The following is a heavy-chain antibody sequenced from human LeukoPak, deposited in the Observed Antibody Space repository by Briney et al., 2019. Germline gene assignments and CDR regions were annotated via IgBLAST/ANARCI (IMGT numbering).Heavy chain of an antibody. J-gene: IGHJ3*02. V-gene: IGHV4-59*08. CDR1: GGSINGYY. CDR3: ARHAFDYSSGWSDAFDI. D-gene: IGHD6-19*01. Sequence: SETLSLTCTVSGGSINGYYWSWIRQPPGKGLEWIGYIYYSGSTNYNPSLTSRVTISVDTSKNQFSLKLSSVTAADTAVYYCARHAFDYSSGWSDAFDIWGQGTMVTVSS. CDR2: IYYSGST.